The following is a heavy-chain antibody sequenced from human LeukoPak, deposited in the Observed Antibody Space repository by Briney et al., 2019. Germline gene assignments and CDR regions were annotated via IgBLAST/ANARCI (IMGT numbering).Heavy chain of an antibody. CDR2: IDPNSGGT. CDR3: ARGGVVVVAATFYYYYGMDV. J-gene: IGHJ6*02. CDR1: GYTFTGDY. Sequence: ASVKVSCKASGYTFTGDYMHWVRQGPGQGLEWMGWIDPNSGGTNYAQKFQGRVTMTRDTSISTAYMELSRLRSDDTAVYYCARGGVVVVAATFYYYYGMDVWGQGTTVTVSS. D-gene: IGHD2-15*01. V-gene: IGHV1-2*02.